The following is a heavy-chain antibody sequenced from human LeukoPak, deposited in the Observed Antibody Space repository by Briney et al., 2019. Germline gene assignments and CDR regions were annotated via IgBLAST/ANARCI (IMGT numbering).Heavy chain of an antibody. CDR1: GFSFSTYA. D-gene: IGHD3-22*01. CDR3: AKISGDDSSDY. Sequence: GASLRLSCAASGFSFSTYAMSWVRQPPGKGLEWVSAISGSGGNTYYAHCVKGRFTISRDNSKNTLYLQMNSLRPEDTAVFYCAKISGDDSSDYWGQGTLVTVSS. V-gene: IGHV3-23*01. J-gene: IGHJ4*02. CDR2: ISGSGGNT.